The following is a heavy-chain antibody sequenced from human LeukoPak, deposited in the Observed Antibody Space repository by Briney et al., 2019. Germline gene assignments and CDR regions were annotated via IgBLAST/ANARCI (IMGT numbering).Heavy chain of an antibody. CDR2: ISSSSSSI. D-gene: IGHD6-6*01. Sequence: GGSLRLSCAASGFTFSNYGMDWVRQAPGKGLEWLSYISSSSSSIYYADSVKGRFTISRDNAKNSLFLQMNSLRAEDTAVYYCARGGAARPDYWGQGTLVTVFS. V-gene: IGHV3-48*01. CDR1: GFTFSNYG. CDR3: ARGGAARPDY. J-gene: IGHJ4*02.